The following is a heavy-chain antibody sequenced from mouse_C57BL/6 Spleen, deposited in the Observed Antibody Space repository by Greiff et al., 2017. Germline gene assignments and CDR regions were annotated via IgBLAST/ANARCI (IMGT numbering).Heavy chain of an antibody. J-gene: IGHJ2*01. CDR3: ERATVVGYFDY. CDR2: IRNKANGYTT. D-gene: IGHD1-1*01. V-gene: IGHV7-3*01. CDR1: GFTFTEYY. Sequence: DVQLVESGGGLVQPGGSLSLSCAASGFTFTEYYMSWVRQPPGKALEWLGFIRNKANGYTTEYSASVKGRFTISRDNTQSILYLQMNALGAEDSATYYCERATVVGYFDYWGQGTTLTVSS.